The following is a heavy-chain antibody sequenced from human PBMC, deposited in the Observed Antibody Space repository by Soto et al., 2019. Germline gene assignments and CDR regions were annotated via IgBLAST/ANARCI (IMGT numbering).Heavy chain of an antibody. CDR2: IYYSGST. D-gene: IGHD6-6*01. CDR3: ARESSYSGSIGY. Sequence: SETLSLTCTVSGGSISSSSYYWGWIRQPPGKGLDWIGSIYYSGSTYYNPSLKSRVIISVDTSKNQFSLKLNSVTAADTAVYYCARESSYSGSIGYWGQGTLVTVSS. CDR1: GGSISSSSYY. J-gene: IGHJ4*02. V-gene: IGHV4-39*02.